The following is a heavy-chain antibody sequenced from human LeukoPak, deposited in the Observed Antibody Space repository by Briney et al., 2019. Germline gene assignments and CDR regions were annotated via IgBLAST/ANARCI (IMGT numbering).Heavy chain of an antibody. Sequence: ASVTVSCKASGYTFTNYHIKWVRQATGQGLEWMGWMNPNNGDSGYAQKFQGRVTITRDTSISTSYMELRSLGSDDTAVYFCARTTSFTASGYDYWGQGTLVTVSS. CDR3: ARTTSFTASGYDY. CDR2: MNPNNGDS. D-gene: IGHD6-25*01. CDR1: GYTFTNYH. V-gene: IGHV1-8*03. J-gene: IGHJ4*02.